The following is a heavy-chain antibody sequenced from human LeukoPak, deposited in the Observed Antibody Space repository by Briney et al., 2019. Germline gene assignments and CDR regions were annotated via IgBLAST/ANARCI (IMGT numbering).Heavy chain of an antibody. CDR3: VGVPPRNAFDI. J-gene: IGHJ3*02. V-gene: IGHV1-46*01. CDR2: INPSGGST. D-gene: IGHD3-16*01. CDR1: GYTFTSYY. Sequence: ASVKVSCKASGYTFTSYYMHWVRQATGQGLEWMGIINPSGGSTSYAQKFQGRVTMTRDTSTSTVYMELSSLRSEDTAVYYCVGVPPRNAFDIWGQGTMVTVSS.